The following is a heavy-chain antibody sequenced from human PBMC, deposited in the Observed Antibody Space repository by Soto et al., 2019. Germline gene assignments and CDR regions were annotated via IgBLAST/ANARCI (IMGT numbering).Heavy chain of an antibody. V-gene: IGHV3-74*01. D-gene: IGHD2-15*01. J-gene: IGHJ6*03. CDR3: ASGECVDDTCYSLAGAFYYYMDV. CDR1: GFTFSNYW. CDR2: INSEGSVS. Sequence: EVQLVESGGGLVQPGGSLRLSCAASGFTFSNYWMYWVRQAPGKGLVWVSRINSEGSVSSYADSVKGRLTSSRDNVKNTLYLQIDSRRAEDKAVYYCASGECVDDTCYSLAGAFYYYMDVWGKGTMVTVFS.